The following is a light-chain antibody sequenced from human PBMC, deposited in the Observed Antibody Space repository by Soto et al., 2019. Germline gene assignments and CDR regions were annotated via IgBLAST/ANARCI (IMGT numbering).Light chain of an antibody. Sequence: SYELTHPPSVSVAPGQTARITCWGNNIGGKSVHWYQQKPGQAPVLVVYDDTDRPSGIPERFSGSNSGNTATLSISRVDAGDEADYYCQVWDSSSDHPGVVFGGGTKLTVL. J-gene: IGLJ2*01. CDR1: NIGGKS. CDR3: QVWDSSSDHPGVV. CDR2: DDT. V-gene: IGLV3-21*02.